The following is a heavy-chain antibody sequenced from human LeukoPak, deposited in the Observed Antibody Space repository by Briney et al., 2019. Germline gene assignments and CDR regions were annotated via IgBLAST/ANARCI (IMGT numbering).Heavy chain of an antibody. J-gene: IGHJ4*02. D-gene: IGHD3-3*01. CDR3: ARDLRIARITIFGVVTPCY. V-gene: IGHV1-46*01. Sequence: GASVKVSCKASGYTFTSYYMHWVRQAPGQRLEWMGIINPSGGSTSYARKFQGRVTMTRDTSTSTVYMELSSLRSEDTAVYYCARDLRIARITIFGVVTPCYWGQGTLVTVSS. CDR2: INPSGGST. CDR1: GYTFTSYY.